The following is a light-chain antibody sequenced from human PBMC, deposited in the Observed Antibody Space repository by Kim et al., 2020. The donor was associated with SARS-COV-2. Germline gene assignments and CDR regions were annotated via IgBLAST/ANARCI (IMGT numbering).Light chain of an antibody. V-gene: IGLV1-44*01. J-gene: IGLJ2*01. CDR2: SNN. CDR1: SSNIESNT. CDR3: AAWDDSLNGVV. Sequence: QSVLTQPPSASGTPGQRVTISCSGSSSNIESNTVNWYQQLPGTAPKLLIYSNNQRPSGVPDRFSGSKSVTSASLAISGLQSEDEADYYCAAWDDSLNGVVFGGGTQLTVL.